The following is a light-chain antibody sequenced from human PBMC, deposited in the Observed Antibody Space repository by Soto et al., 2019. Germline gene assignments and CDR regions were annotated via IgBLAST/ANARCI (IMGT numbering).Light chain of an antibody. CDR3: CSYADNTDYV. Sequence: QSALTQPPSASGSLGQSVPISCTGTSSDVGAYNYVSWYQQHPGKAPKLMIYEVTRRPSGVPDRFSGYKSGNTASLNVSGLQAEDEADYYCCSYADNTDYVFGTGTKVTVL. J-gene: IGLJ1*01. CDR1: SSDVGAYNY. CDR2: EVT. V-gene: IGLV2-8*01.